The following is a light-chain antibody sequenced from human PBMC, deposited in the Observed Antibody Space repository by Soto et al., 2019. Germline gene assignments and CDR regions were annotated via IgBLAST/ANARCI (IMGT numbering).Light chain of an antibody. CDR3: QQYDNSPTWT. CDR1: QNVSSRY. Sequence: EIVLTQSPGTLSLSPGERVTLSCRASQNVSSRYLAWYQQKPGQAPRLLIYGASNRATGIPDRFTGSGSGADFTLTISRLEPEDFAVYYCQQYDNSPTWTFGQGTKVDIK. V-gene: IGKV3-20*01. CDR2: GAS. J-gene: IGKJ1*01.